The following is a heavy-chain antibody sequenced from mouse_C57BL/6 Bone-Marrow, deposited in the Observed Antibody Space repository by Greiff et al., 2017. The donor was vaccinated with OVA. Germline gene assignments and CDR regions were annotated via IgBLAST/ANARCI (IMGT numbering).Heavy chain of an antibody. Sequence: DVLLVESGGDLVKPGGSLKLSCAASGFTFSSYGMSWVRQTPDKRLEWVATISSGGSYTYYPDSVKGRFTISRDNAKNTLYLQLSSLKSEDTAMYYCARRGGYYYGSSINDWGKGTTLTVSS. CDR3: ARRGGYYYGSSIND. CDR2: ISSGGSYT. J-gene: IGHJ2*01. CDR1: GFTFSSYG. D-gene: IGHD1-1*01. V-gene: IGHV5-6*02.